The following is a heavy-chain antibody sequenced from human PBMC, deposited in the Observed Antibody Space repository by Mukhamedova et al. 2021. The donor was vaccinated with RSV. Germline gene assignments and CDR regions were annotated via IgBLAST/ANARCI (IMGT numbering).Heavy chain of an antibody. V-gene: IGHV3-15*01. D-gene: IGHD6-13*01. Sequence: GRFTISRDDSKNTLYLQMNSLKTEDTAVYYCTTGLYSSSWPFDYWGQGNLVTVSS. J-gene: IGHJ4*02. CDR3: TTGLYSSSWPFDY.